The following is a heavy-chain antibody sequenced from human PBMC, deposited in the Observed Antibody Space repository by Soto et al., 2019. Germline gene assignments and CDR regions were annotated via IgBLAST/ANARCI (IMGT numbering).Heavy chain of an antibody. J-gene: IGHJ6*02. Sequence: QVQLVQTGAEVKKPGSSVKVSCKASGGTFSSYAISWVRQAPGQGLEWMGGIIPIFGTANYAQKFQDRVTITADESTSTAYMELSSLRSEDTAVYYCARSSITLVRGADYTMDVWGQGTTVTVSS. CDR3: ARSSITLVRGADYTMDV. CDR1: GGTFSSYA. V-gene: IGHV1-69*01. D-gene: IGHD3-10*01. CDR2: IIPIFGTA.